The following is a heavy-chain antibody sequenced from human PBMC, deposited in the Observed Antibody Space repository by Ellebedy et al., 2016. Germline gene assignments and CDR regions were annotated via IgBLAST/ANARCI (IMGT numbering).Heavy chain of an antibody. CDR2: INHSGST. D-gene: IGHD6-6*01. Sequence: SETLSLXXAVYGGSFSGYYWSWIRQPPGKGLEWIGEINHSGSTNYNPSLKSRVTISVDTSKNQFSLKLSSVTAADTAVYYCARVSSSSYAFDIWGQGTMVTVSS. J-gene: IGHJ3*02. V-gene: IGHV4-34*01. CDR1: GGSFSGYY. CDR3: ARVSSSSYAFDI.